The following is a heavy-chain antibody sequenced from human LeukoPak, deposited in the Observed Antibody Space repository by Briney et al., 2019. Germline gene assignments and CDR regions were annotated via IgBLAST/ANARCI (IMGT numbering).Heavy chain of an antibody. CDR2: ISSSGSTI. Sequence: GGSLRLSCAASGFTFSSYEMNWVRQAPGKGLEWVSYISSSGSTIYYADSVKGRFTISRDNAKNSLYLQMNSLRAEDTAVYYCARDLGLTGYSSVSVGGYWGQGTLVTVSS. CDR3: ARDLGLTGYSSVSVGGY. V-gene: IGHV3-48*03. D-gene: IGHD3-9*01. CDR1: GFTFSSYE. J-gene: IGHJ4*02.